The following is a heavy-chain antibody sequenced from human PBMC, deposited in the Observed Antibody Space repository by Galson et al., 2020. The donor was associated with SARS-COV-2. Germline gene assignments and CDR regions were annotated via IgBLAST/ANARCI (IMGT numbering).Heavy chain of an antibody. D-gene: IGHD4-17*01. Sequence: TVSCQGSGYSFNIYWIAWVRQMPGKGLEWMGIIYPDDSTTIYSPSFQGQVTISADKSISPAYLQWSSLKASDTAIYYCARPSGDNSYYYGMDVWGQGTTITVSS. V-gene: IGHV5-51*01. CDR1: GYSFNIYW. CDR3: ARPSGDNSYYYGMDV. CDR2: IYPDDSTT. J-gene: IGHJ6*02.